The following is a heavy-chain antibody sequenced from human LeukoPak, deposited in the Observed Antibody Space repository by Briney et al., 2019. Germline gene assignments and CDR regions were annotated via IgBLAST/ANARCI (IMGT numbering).Heavy chain of an antibody. V-gene: IGHV1-58*01. CDR3: AAERTSRPYYYYGMDV. CDR1: GFTFTSSA. CDR2: IVVGSGNT. J-gene: IGHJ6*02. Sequence: ASVKVSCKASGFTFTSSAVQWVRQARGQRLEWIGWIVVGSGNTNYAQKFQERVTITRDMSTSTAYMELSSLRSEDTAVYYCAAERTSRPYYYYGMDVWGQGTTVTVSS. D-gene: IGHD2-2*01.